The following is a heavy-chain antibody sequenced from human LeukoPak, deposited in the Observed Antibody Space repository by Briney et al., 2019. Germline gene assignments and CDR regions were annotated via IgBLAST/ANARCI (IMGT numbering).Heavy chain of an antibody. CDR2: IYYSGST. J-gene: IGHJ3*01. CDR3: AHFRGGAFDF. Sequence: PSETLSLTCTVSGGSISSYHWSWIRQPPGKGLEWIGSIYYSGSTYYNPSLKSRVTISVDTSKNEFSLRLSSVTAADTAVYYCAHFRGGAFDFWGRGTMVTVSS. D-gene: IGHD3-16*01. V-gene: IGHV4-59*05. CDR1: GGSISSYH.